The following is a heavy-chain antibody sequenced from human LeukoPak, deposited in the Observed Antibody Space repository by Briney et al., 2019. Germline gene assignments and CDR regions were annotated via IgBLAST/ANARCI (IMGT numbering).Heavy chain of an antibody. CDR3: AKDSGNRDNWFDP. CDR1: GFAFSSYA. Sequence: GGSLRLSCAASGFAFSSYAMTWVRQAPGKGLEWVSDISGSGASTYYADSVKGRFTISRDNSKNTLYLQMNSLRAEDTAVYHCAKDSGNRDNWFDPWGQGTLVTVSS. CDR2: ISGSGAST. V-gene: IGHV3-23*01. D-gene: IGHD1-14*01. J-gene: IGHJ5*02.